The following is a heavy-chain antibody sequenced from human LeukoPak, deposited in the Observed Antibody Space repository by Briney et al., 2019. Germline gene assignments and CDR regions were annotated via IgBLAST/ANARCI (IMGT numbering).Heavy chain of an antibody. CDR3: ARRRLGWYSVDY. D-gene: IGHD6-19*01. CDR1: GGSFSGNY. Sequence: SEPLSLTCAVYGGSFSGNYWSWIRQPPGKGLEWIGSIYYSGSTYNNPSLKSRVTISVDTSKNQFSLKLSSVTAADTAVYYCARRRLGWYSVDYWGQGTLVTVSS. V-gene: IGHV4-34*01. J-gene: IGHJ4*02. CDR2: IYYSGST.